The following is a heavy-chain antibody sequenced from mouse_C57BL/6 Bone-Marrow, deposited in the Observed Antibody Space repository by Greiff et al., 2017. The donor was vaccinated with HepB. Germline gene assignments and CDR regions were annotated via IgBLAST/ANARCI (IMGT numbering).Heavy chain of an antibody. Sequence: QVHVKQPGAELVKPGASVKLSCKASGYTFTSYWMHWVKQRPGQGLEWIGMIHPNSGSTNYNEKFKSKATLTVDKSSSTAYMQLSSLTSEDSAVYYCARPGDGLGPRGFDYWGQGTTLTVSS. CDR2: IHPNSGST. CDR3: ARPGDGLGPRGFDY. V-gene: IGHV1-64*01. J-gene: IGHJ2*01. CDR1: GYTFTSYW. D-gene: IGHD2-3*01.